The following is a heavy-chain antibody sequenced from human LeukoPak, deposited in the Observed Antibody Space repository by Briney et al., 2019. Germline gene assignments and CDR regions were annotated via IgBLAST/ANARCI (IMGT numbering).Heavy chain of an antibody. D-gene: IGHD6-19*01. V-gene: IGHV3-53*01. J-gene: IGHJ4*02. CDR1: GFTVSSSY. CDR2: IYSGGRT. Sequence: PGGSLRLSCAASGFTVSSSYMSWVRQAPGKGLEWVSVIYSGGRTDYTDSVKGRFTISRDNAKNSLYLQMNSLRAEDTALYYCAGGDRNGWYFDYWGQGILVTVSS. CDR3: AGGDRNGWYFDY.